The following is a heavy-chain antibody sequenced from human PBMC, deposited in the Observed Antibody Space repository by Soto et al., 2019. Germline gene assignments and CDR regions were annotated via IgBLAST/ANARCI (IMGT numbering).Heavy chain of an antibody. D-gene: IGHD3-3*01. Sequence: SETLSLTCTVSGGSISSYYWSWIRQPPGKGLEWIGYIYYSGSTNYNPSLKSRATISVDTSKNQFSLKLSSVTAADTAVYYCASRYYDFWSGYYAFDIWGQGTMVTVSS. CDR3: ASRYYDFWSGYYAFDI. CDR1: GGSISSYY. CDR2: IYYSGST. J-gene: IGHJ3*02. V-gene: IGHV4-59*08.